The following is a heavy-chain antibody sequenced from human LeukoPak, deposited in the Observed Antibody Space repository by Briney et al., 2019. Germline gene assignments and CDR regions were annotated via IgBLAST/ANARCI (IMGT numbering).Heavy chain of an antibody. CDR3: ARGVPYYYGSGIFGYMDV. V-gene: IGHV1-18*04. D-gene: IGHD3-10*01. CDR1: GYTFTGYY. J-gene: IGHJ6*03. Sequence: AASVKVSCKASGYTFTGYYMHWVRQAPGQGLEWMGWISAYNGNTNYAQKLQGRVTMTTDTSTSTAYMELRSLRSDDTAVYYCARGVPYYYGSGIFGYMDVWGKGTTVTISS. CDR2: ISAYNGNT.